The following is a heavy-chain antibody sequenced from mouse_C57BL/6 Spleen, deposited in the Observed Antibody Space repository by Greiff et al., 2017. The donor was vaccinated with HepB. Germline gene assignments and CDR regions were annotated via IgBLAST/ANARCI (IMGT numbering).Heavy chain of an antibody. CDR1: GFTFSSYA. CDR3: ARGGRVWYFDV. J-gene: IGHJ1*03. V-gene: IGHV5-4*03. Sequence: EVKLVESGGGLVKPGGSLKLSCAASGFTFSSYAMSWVRQTPEKRLEWVATISDGGSYTYYPDNVKGRFTISRDNAKNNLYLQMSHLKSEDTAMYYCARGGRVWYFDVWGTGTTVTVSS. CDR2: ISDGGSYT.